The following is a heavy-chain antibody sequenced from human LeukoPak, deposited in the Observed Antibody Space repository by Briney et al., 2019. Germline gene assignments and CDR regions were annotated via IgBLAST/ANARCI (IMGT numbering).Heavy chain of an antibody. Sequence: GGSLRLSCTASGFTFSSYWMHWVRQAPGKGLEWVSRITSDGSSSSHADSVKGRFTTSRDNAKNTLYLQMNSLRAEDTAVYYCSRGVGATDNWGQGTLVTVSS. J-gene: IGHJ4*02. CDR3: SRGVGATDN. D-gene: IGHD1-26*01. CDR2: ITSDGSSS. V-gene: IGHV3-74*01. CDR1: GFTFSSYW.